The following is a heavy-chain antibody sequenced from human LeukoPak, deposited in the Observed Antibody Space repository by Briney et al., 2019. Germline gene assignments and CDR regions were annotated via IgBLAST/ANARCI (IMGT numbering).Heavy chain of an antibody. CDR1: GGTFSSYA. V-gene: IGHV1-69*01. J-gene: IGHJ6*02. D-gene: IGHD2-21*02. CDR3: ARWDCGGDCGGYYYGMDV. CDR2: IIPIFGTA. Sequence: GSSVTVSCKASGGTFSSYAISWVRQAPGQGLEWMGGIIPIFGTANYAQKFQGRVTITADESTSTAYMELSSLRSEDTAMYYCARWDCGGDCGGYYYGMDVWGQGTTVTVSS.